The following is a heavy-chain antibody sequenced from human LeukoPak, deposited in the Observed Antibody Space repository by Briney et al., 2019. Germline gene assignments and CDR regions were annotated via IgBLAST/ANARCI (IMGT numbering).Heavy chain of an antibody. V-gene: IGHV3-30*02. J-gene: IGHJ5*02. CDR2: IRYDGSIK. CDR1: GFTFSSYG. D-gene: IGHD6-13*01. Sequence: GGSLRLSCAASGFTFSSYGIHWVRQAPGKGLEWVAFIRYDGSIKYYADSVKGRFTISRDNAKNSLYLQMNSLRAEDTAVYYCARDMVRAAAGTEWFDPWGQGTLVTVSS. CDR3: ARDMVRAAAGTEWFDP.